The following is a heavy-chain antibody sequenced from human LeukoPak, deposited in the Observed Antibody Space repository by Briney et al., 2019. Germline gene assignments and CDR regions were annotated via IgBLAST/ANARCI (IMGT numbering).Heavy chain of an antibody. CDR3: AVGRSY. V-gene: IGHV4-34*01. J-gene: IGHJ4*02. CDR2: INYSGRT. Sequence: SETLSLTCAVYGGSFNGYYCSWIRQAPGKGLEWVGEINYSGRTSYNPSLKSRVTISLDTTKNQFSLNLTSVTAADTAVYYCAVGRSYWGQGNLVTVSS. CDR1: GGSFNGYY.